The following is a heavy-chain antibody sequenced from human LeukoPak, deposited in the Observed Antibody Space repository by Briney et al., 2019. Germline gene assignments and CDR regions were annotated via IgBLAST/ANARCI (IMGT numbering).Heavy chain of an antibody. J-gene: IGHJ4*02. V-gene: IGHV3-21*01. D-gene: IGHD6-19*01. CDR1: GFTFSSYS. CDR3: ARPISSGWIVFDY. CDR2: ISSSSSYI. Sequence: GGSLRLSCAASGFTFSSYSMNWVCQAPGKGLEWVSSISSSSSYIYYADSVKGRFTISRDNAKNSLYLQMNSLRAEDTAVYYCARPISSGWIVFDYWGQGTLVTVSS.